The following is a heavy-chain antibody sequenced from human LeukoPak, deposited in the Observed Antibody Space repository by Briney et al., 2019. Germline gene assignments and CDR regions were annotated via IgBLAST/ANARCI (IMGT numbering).Heavy chain of an antibody. Sequence: SGTLSLTCTVSGGSFSTYYWNWIRQPPGKGLEWIGYIYYSGSTDYNPSLKSRVTMSLDTSKNQFSLNLNSVTAADTAVYYCTRAVITFGAAVAKGFDCWGQGTLVTVSS. CDR1: GGSFSTYY. J-gene: IGHJ4*02. D-gene: IGHD3-16*01. V-gene: IGHV4-59*01. CDR2: IYYSGST. CDR3: TRAVITFGAAVAKGFDC.